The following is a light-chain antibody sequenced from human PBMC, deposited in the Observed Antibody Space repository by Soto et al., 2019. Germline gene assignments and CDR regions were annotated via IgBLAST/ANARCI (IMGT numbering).Light chain of an antibody. Sequence: QSVLTQPASVSGSPGQSITISCTGTSSDVGGYNYVSWYQQYPGKAPKLMIYGVTNRPSGVSNHFSGSKTGNTASLIISGLQAEDEAYYYCFSHRGGDSHVFGTGTKVTVL. CDR1: SSDVGGYNY. CDR3: FSHRGGDSHV. J-gene: IGLJ1*01. CDR2: GVT. V-gene: IGLV2-14*01.